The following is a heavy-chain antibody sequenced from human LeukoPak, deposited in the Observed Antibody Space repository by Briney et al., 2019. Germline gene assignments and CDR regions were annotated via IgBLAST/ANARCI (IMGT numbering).Heavy chain of an antibody. CDR2: IYYSGST. D-gene: IGHD4-23*01. Sequence: SETLSLTCTVSGGSISSHYWSWIRQPPGKGLEWIGYIYYSGSTNYNPSLKSRVTISVDTSKNQFSLKLSSVTAADTAVYYCARDRDYGGIFDYWGRGTLVTVSS. CDR1: GGSISSHY. CDR3: ARDRDYGGIFDY. V-gene: IGHV4-59*11. J-gene: IGHJ4*02.